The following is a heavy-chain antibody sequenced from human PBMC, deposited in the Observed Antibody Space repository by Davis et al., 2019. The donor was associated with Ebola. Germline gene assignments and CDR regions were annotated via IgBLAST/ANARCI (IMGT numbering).Heavy chain of an antibody. CDR1: GFSLSTSGMC. CDR2: IDWDDDK. D-gene: IGHD3-22*01. V-gene: IGHV2-70*11. Sequence: SGPTLVKPTQTLTLTCTFSGFSLSTSGMCVSWIRQPPGKALEWLARIDWDDDKYYSTSLKTRLTISKDTSKNQVVLTMTNMDPVDTATYYCEREIFYYDSSGYSSYYFDYWGQGTLVTVSS. J-gene: IGHJ4*02. CDR3: EREIFYYDSSGYSSYYFDY.